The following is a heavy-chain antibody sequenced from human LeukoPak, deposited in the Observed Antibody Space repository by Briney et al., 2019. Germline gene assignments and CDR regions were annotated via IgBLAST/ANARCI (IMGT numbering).Heavy chain of an antibody. CDR3: AKDITRYGGNSVDY. CDR1: GFTVSSYG. J-gene: IGHJ4*02. D-gene: IGHD4-23*01. Sequence: PGRSLRLSCAASGFTVSSYGMHWVCQAPGKGLEWVAIIWYDGSNKYYADSVKGRFTISRDNSKNTMDLHMNSLRAEDTGVYYCAKDITRYGGNSVDYWRQGTLVTVSS. CDR2: IWYDGSNK. V-gene: IGHV3-33*06.